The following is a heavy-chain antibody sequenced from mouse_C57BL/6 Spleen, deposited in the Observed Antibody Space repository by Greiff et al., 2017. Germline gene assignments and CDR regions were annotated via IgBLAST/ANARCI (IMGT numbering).Heavy chain of an antibody. J-gene: IGHJ4*01. CDR1: GYTFTSYW. V-gene: IGHV1-72*01. CDR3: ARERYGGSVYAMDY. D-gene: IGHD1-1*01. CDR2: IDPNSGGT. Sequence: QVQLQQPGAELVKPGASVKLSCKASGYTFTSYWMHWVKQRPGRGLEWIGKIDPNSGGTNYNEKFKSKATLTVDKPSSTAYMQLSSLTSEDSAVYDCARERYGGSVYAMDYWGQGTSVTVSS.